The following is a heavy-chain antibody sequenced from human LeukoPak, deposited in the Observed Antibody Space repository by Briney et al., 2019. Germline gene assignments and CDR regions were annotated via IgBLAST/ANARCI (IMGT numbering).Heavy chain of an antibody. CDR3: ARLTTTVTTPFDY. CDR2: ISSSSYI. CDR1: GFTFSIDN. Sequence: GGSLRLSCAASGFTFSIDNMNWVRQAPGKGLEWVSSISSSSYICYADSVKGRFTISRDNAKNSLYLQMNRLRAEDTAVYYCARLTTTVTTPFDYWGQGTLVTVSS. D-gene: IGHD4-17*01. V-gene: IGHV3-21*01. J-gene: IGHJ4*02.